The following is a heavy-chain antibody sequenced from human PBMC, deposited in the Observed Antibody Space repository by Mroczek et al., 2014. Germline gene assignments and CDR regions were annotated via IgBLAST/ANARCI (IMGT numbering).Heavy chain of an antibody. J-gene: IGHJ5*02. D-gene: IGHD6-19*01. CDR1: WXHPAVVVI. CDR2: IYTSGST. Sequence: QXQLXDGPXTVKPSQTLSLQPCTGLWWXHPAVVVILELDPAARREGTGVDLGVIYTSGSTNXNPSLKSRVTISVDTSKNQFSLKLSSVTAADTAVYYCARGRAVAGLMFDPWGQGTLVTVSS. V-gene: IGHV4-61*02. CDR3: ARGRAVAGLMFDP.